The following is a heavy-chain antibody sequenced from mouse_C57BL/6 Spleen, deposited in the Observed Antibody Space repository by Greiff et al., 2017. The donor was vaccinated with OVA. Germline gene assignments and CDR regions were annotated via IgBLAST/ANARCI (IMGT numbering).Heavy chain of an antibody. CDR2: IDPEDGDT. J-gene: IGHJ1*03. V-gene: IGHV14-1*01. Sequence: VQLQQSGAELVRPGASVKLSCTASGFNIKDYYMHWVKQRPEQGLEWIGRIDPEDGDTEYAPKVQGKATMTADTSSNTAYLHLSSLTSEDTAVYYCTRWLLGWYFDVWGTGTTVTVSS. CDR1: GFNIKDYY. D-gene: IGHD2-3*01. CDR3: TRWLLGWYFDV.